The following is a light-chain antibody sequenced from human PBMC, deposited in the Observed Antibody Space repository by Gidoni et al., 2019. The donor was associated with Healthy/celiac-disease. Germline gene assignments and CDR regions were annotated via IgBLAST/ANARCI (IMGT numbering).Light chain of an antibody. CDR1: QSVSSN. V-gene: IGKV3-15*01. Sequence: IVMTQSPATLSVSPGERATLSCRASQSVSSNIAWYQQKPGQAPRLLIYGASTRATGIPARFSGSGSGTEFTLTISSLQSEDFAVYYCQQYKNWPQTFGQGTKVEIK. CDR3: QQYKNWPQT. CDR2: GAS. J-gene: IGKJ1*01.